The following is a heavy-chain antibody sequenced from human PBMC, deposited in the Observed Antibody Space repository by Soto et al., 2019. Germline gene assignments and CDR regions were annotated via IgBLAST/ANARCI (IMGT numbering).Heavy chain of an antibody. D-gene: IGHD2-21*02. CDR2: TYHSGRT. CDR1: GGSISSGGYS. J-gene: IGHJ4*02. CDR3: ARFLIFGSYYDY. Sequence: SETLSLTCAVSGGSISSGGYSWSWIRQPPGKGLEWIGYTYHSGRTYYNPSLKSRVTISVDRAKNQFSLKLSSVTAADTAVYYCARFLIFGSYYDYWGQGTLVTVSS. V-gene: IGHV4-30-2*01.